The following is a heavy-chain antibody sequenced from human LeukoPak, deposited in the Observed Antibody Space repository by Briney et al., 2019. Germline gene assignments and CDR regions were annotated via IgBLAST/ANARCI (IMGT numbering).Heavy chain of an antibody. J-gene: IGHJ3*02. Sequence: SQTLSLTCTVSGGSISSGGYYWSWIRQPPGKGLEWIGYIYHSVSTYYNPSLKSRVTISVDTSKNQFSLKLSSVTAADTAVYYCARRGLRVPAAMGAFDIWGQGTMVTVSS. V-gene: IGHV4-30-2*01. CDR1: GGSISSGGYY. D-gene: IGHD2-2*01. CDR2: IYHSVST. CDR3: ARRGLRVPAAMGAFDI.